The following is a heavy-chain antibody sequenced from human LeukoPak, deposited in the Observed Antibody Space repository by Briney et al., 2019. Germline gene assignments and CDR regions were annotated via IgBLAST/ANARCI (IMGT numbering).Heavy chain of an antibody. CDR3: ARGGITMVRGVLNWFDP. CDR2: INHSGST. D-gene: IGHD3-10*01. V-gene: IGHV4-34*01. CDR1: GGSFSGYY. Sequence: PSETLSLTCAVYGGSFSGYYWSWIRQPPGKGLEWIGEINHSGSTNYNPSLKSRVTISVDTSKNQFSLKLSSVTAADTAVYYCARGGITMVRGVLNWFDPWGQGTLVTVSS. J-gene: IGHJ5*02.